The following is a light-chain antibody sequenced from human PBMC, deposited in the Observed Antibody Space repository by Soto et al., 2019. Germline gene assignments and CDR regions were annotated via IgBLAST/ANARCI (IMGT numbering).Light chain of an antibody. CDR1: SSDVGAYKY. Sequence: QSALTQPRSVSGSPGQSVTISCNGTSSDVGAYKYVSWYQQHPGKAPKLMIYDVSERPSGVPDRFSGSKSGNTASLTISGLQVEDEAEYYCCSYVGRYSWVFGGGTKLTVL. CDR2: DVS. V-gene: IGLV2-11*01. CDR3: CSYVGRYSWV. J-gene: IGLJ3*02.